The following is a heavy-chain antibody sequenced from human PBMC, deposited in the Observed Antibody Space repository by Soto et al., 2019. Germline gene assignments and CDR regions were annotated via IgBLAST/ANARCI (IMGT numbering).Heavy chain of an antibody. CDR1: GFSLKTIGVS. CDR2: TYWDDDQ. J-gene: IGHJ4*02. CDR3: ARSTSENFWSGPFDY. V-gene: IGHV2-5*02. D-gene: IGHD3-3*01. Sequence: QITLKESGPTLVTPTQTLTLTCSFSGFSLKTIGVSVGWIRQPPGKALEWLALTYWDDDQRYSPSLKTRLTVTEDTSKNQVVLAMTNMDPVDTGTYYCARSTSENFWSGPFDYWGPGIVVTESS.